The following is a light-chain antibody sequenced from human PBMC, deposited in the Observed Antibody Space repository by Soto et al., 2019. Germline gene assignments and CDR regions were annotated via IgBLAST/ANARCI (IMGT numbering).Light chain of an antibody. V-gene: IGKV3-15*01. Sequence: EIGMTQSPATLSVSPGERATLSCRASESVVNKLAWYQQRPGQAPRLLIYGASTRATGISARFSGSGSGTDFTLTISSLEPEDFAVYYCQQYGSSCTFGQGTRLE. CDR1: ESVVNK. CDR2: GAS. CDR3: QQYGSSCT. J-gene: IGKJ5*01.